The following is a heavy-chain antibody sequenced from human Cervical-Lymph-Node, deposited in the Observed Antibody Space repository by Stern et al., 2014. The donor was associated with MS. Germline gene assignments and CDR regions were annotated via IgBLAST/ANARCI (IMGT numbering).Heavy chain of an antibody. J-gene: IGHJ3*02. Sequence: QVHLVASWAGVEKPWGSVEVSCDASGGGFRRFSFHWGGPTPGQRLGWRGGVFPILGSPNYAPKFQTRVTISADASTRTVYMELNSLKSEDTAVYFCARDRRDGHTYAFETWGQGTLVTVSS. CDR2: VFPILGSP. V-gene: IGHV1-69*01. CDR3: ARDRRDGHTYAFET. CDR1: GGGFRRFS. D-gene: IGHD5-24*01.